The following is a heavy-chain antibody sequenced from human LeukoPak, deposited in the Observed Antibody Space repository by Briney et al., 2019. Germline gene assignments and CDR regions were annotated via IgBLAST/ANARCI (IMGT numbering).Heavy chain of an antibody. CDR1: GLTLNNFG. CDR3: ARDRVGFGDYSGASDT. CDR2: ISYDGSDK. V-gene: IGHV3-30*03. D-gene: IGHD4-17*01. Sequence: PGRSLRLSCAATGLTLNNFGMNWVRQAPGKGLEWVAIISYDGSDKYYADSVKGRFTISRDISNNTVYLQMNSLRAGDTALYFCARDRVGFGDYSGASDTWGQGTMVTVSS. J-gene: IGHJ3*02.